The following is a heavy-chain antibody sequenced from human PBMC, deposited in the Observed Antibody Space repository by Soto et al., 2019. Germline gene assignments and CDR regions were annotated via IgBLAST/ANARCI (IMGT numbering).Heavy chain of an antibody. CDR2: INPSDGNR. Sequence: ASVKVSCKASGYTFTSYAINWVRQAPGQGLEWMGWINPSDGNRNFAQKFEGRVTMTTATSTNTVFLELRSLKSDDTAIYYCARDRLRGYDSSGFYSWGQGTMVTVSS. CDR1: GYTFTSYA. J-gene: IGHJ4*02. V-gene: IGHV1-18*01. CDR3: ARDRLRGYDSSGFYS. D-gene: IGHD3-22*01.